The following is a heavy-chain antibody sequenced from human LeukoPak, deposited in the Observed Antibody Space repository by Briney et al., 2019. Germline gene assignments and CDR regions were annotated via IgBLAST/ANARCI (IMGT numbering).Heavy chain of an antibody. D-gene: IGHD3-3*01. CDR3: ASLTGPTIFGVVIPGDY. Sequence: PSQTLSLTSTVSGGSISSGGYYWSWIRQPPGKGLKWIGYIYHSGSTYYNPSLKSRVTISVDRSKNQFSLKLSSVTAADTAVYYCASLTGPTIFGVVIPGDYWGQGTLVTVSS. V-gene: IGHV4-30-2*01. CDR1: GGSISSGGYY. CDR2: IYHSGST. J-gene: IGHJ4*02.